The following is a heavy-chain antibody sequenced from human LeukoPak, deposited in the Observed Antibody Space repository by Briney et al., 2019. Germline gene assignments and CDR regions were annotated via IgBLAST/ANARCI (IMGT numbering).Heavy chain of an antibody. CDR3: ARDEGDSSGWIRPFDY. V-gene: IGHV1-18*04. CDR2: ISAYNGNT. Sequence: ASVKVSCKASGYTFTSYGISWVRQAPRQGLEWMGWISAYNGNTNYAQKLQGRVTMTTDTSTSTAYMELRSLRSDDTAVYYCARDEGDSSGWIRPFDYWGQGTLVTVSS. D-gene: IGHD6-19*01. CDR1: GYTFTSYG. J-gene: IGHJ4*02.